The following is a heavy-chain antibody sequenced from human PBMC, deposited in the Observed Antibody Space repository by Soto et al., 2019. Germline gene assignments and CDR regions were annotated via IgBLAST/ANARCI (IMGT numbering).Heavy chain of an antibody. CDR3: ARDRSTVSYDAFDV. V-gene: IGHV4-31*03. D-gene: IGHD4-17*01. CDR1: GGSISSGNYY. CDR2: IFHSGRT. Sequence: SETLSLTCTVSGGSISSGNYYWTWIRQRPGKGLEWIGYIFHSGRTYFHPSLKSRVTISVDTSKNQFSLNLSSVTAADTAGYYCARDRSTVSYDAFDVWGQGTMVTVSS. J-gene: IGHJ3*01.